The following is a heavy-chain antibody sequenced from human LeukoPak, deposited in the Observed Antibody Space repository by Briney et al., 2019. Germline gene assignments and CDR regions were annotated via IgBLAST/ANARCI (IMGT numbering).Heavy chain of an antibody. Sequence: PGGSLRLSCAASGFTFSSYAMSWVRQAPGKGLEWVSAISGSGGSTYYSDSVKGRFTISRDNSKNTLYLQMNSLRAEDTAVYYCASGSGNHPAFDIWGQGTMVTVSS. J-gene: IGHJ3*02. CDR3: ASGSGNHPAFDI. CDR1: GFTFSSYA. CDR2: ISGSGGST. V-gene: IGHV3-23*01. D-gene: IGHD1-14*01.